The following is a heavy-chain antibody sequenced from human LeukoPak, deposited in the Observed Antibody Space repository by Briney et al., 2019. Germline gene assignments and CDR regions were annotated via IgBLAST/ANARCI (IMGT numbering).Heavy chain of an antibody. CDR3: TTDEFTDYVWGSYRKSDY. V-gene: IGHV3-15*01. D-gene: IGHD3-16*02. CDR1: GFTFSNAW. J-gene: IGHJ4*02. Sequence: GGSLRLSCAASGFTFSNAWMSWVRQAPGKGLEWVGRIKSKTDGGTTDYAAPVKGRFTISRDDSKNTLYLQMNSLKTEDTAVYYCTTDEFTDYVWGSYRKSDYWGQGTLVTVSS. CDR2: IKSKTDGGTT.